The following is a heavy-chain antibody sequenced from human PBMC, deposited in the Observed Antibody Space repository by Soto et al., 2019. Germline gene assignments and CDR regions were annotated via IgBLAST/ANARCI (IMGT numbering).Heavy chain of an antibody. CDR3: AKGAVAGTPTSYYYSGMDG. CDR1: GGTFRTYA. D-gene: IGHD6-19*01. CDR2: IIPIFGTV. V-gene: IGHV1-69*12. Sequence: QVQLLQSGAEVKKPGSSVRVSCEASGGTFRTYAISWVRQAPGQGLEWMGEIIPIFGTVNYAQKFQGRVTTTADETTTTVYMDLRSLRSEDTAVYYCAKGAVAGTPTSYYYSGMDGWGQGTTVTVSS. J-gene: IGHJ6*02.